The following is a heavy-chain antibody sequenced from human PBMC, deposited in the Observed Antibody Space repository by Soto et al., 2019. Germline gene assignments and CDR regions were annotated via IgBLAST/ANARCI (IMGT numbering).Heavy chain of an antibody. CDR3: ARSAISPYGGLIGPFDY. CDR2: INPGNGNT. CDR1: GYAFSAYA. V-gene: IGHV1-3*05. Sequence: QVQLVQSGAEEKKPGASVRVSCKASGYAFSAYAIHWVRQAPGQRLEWMGWINPGNGNTRYSRNFQGRVTIHTETYETTAYMELTSLRSDDTAVYYCARSAISPYGGLIGPFDYWGQGNLVSVSS. J-gene: IGHJ4*02. D-gene: IGHD3-16*02.